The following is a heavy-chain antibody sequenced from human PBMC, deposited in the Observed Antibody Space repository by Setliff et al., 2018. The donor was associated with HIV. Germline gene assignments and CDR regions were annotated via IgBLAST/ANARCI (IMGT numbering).Heavy chain of an antibody. CDR2: IYYSGSS. J-gene: IGHJ4*02. Sequence: SETLSLTCTVSGGSISSYYWSVFRQPPGKGLEWIGYIYYSGSSNYNPSLKSRVAISVDTSNNQFSLKLSSVTAADTAVYYCAGGDLYGDYAFSYWGQGTLVTVSS. D-gene: IGHD4-17*01. V-gene: IGHV4-59*03. CDR1: GGSISSYY. CDR3: AGGDLYGDYAFSY.